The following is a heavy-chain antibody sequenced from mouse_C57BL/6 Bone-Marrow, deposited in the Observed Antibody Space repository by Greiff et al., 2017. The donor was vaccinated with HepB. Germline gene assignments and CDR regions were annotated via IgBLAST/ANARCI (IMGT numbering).Heavy chain of an antibody. V-gene: IGHV14-4*01. J-gene: IGHJ4*01. CDR3: ISRAHYYAMDD. CDR2: IDPENGDT. D-gene: IGHD3-3*01. CDR1: GFTFNDYY. Sequence: VQLQQSGAELVRPGASVKLSCTASGFTFNDYYMHWVKQRPEQGLEWIGWIDPENGDTEYASKFKGKATITADTSSNTAYLQLSSLTSEDTAVYDCISRAHYYAMDDWGQGTSVTVSS.